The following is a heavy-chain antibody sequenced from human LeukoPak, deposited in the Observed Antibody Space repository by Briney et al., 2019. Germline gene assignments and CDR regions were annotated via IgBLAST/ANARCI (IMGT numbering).Heavy chain of an antibody. V-gene: IGHV4-4*07. Sequence: SETLPLTCTVSGGSISSYYWSWIRQPGGKGLEWIGRIYTSGSSNYNPSLKSRVTMSVDTSKNQFSLKLSSVTAADTAVYYCARGPYGSGSYRWFDPWGQGTLVTVSS. CDR3: ARGPYGSGSYRWFDP. CDR1: GGSISSYY. J-gene: IGHJ5*02. D-gene: IGHD3-10*01. CDR2: IYTSGSS.